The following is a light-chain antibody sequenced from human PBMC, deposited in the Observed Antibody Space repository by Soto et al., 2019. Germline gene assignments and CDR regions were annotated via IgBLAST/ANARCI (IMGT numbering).Light chain of an antibody. CDR3: QQRSNWPIT. V-gene: IGKV3-11*01. Sequence: EIVLTQSPATLSLSPGGRATLSCRTSQSVSSYFAWYQQKPGRAPRLLIYDASNRATGIPARFIGSGSGTDFTLTINSLEPEDFAVYYCQQRSNWPITFGQGTRLEIK. CDR2: DAS. J-gene: IGKJ5*01. CDR1: QSVSSY.